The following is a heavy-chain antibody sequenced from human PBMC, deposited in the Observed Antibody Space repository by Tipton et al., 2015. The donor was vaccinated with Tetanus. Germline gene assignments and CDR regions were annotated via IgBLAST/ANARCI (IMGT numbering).Heavy chain of an antibody. Sequence: LRLSCTVSGDSISRGGYFWDWIRPRPGEGPGWIGDIYYSGDTYYNPSLKSRVSMSVDTSRNQFSLSLTSVTAADTAVYYCARDQGGGRVVRLNWLDPWGQGTLVTVSS. CDR2: IYYSGDT. V-gene: IGHV4-31*03. D-gene: IGHD6-6*01. CDR1: GDSISRGGYF. CDR3: ARDQGGGRVVRLNWLDP. J-gene: IGHJ5*02.